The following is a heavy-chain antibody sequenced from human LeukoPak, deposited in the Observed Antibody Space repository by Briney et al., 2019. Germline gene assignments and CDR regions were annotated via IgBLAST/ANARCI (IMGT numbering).Heavy chain of an antibody. CDR2: IYYSGST. CDR1: GGSISSYY. D-gene: IGHD4-11*01. Sequence: SETLSLTCTGSGGSISSYYWSWIRQPPGKGLEWIGYIYYSGSTNYNPSLKSRVTISVDTSKNQFSLKLSSVTAADTAVYYCARVGKLQYYMDVWGKGTTVTVSS. J-gene: IGHJ6*03. V-gene: IGHV4-59*01. CDR3: ARVGKLQYYMDV.